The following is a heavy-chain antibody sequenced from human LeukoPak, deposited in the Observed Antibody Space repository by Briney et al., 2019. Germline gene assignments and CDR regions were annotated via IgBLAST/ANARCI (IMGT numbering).Heavy chain of an antibody. CDR1: GGSINNYY. CDR2: IYTRGST. CDR3: ARGRYCSADICSGGDAFDI. J-gene: IGHJ3*02. Sequence: SETLALTCTVSGGSINNYYWSWIRQPAGKGLEGIGRIYTRGSTNYNPSLKSRVTMSVDTSKNQFSLKLSSVTAADTAVYYCARGRYCSADICSGGDAFDIWGQGTMVSVSS. V-gene: IGHV4-4*07. D-gene: IGHD2-15*01.